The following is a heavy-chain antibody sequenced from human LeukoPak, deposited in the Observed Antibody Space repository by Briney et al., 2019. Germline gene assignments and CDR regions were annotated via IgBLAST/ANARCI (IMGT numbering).Heavy chain of an antibody. V-gene: IGHV3-9*03. D-gene: IGHD6-6*01. J-gene: IGHJ4*02. CDR2: ISWNSGSI. CDR1: GFTFDDYA. CDR3: AKPRGFRDSSSDYFDY. Sequence: GGSLRLSCAASGFTFDDYAMHWVRQAPGKGLEWVSGISWNSGSIGYADSVKGRFTISRDNAKNSLYLQMNSLRAEDMALYYCAKPRGFRDSSSDYFDYWGQGTLVTVSS.